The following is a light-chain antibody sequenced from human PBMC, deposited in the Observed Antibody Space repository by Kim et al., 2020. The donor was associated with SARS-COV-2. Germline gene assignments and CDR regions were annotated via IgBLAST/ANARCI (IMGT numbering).Light chain of an antibody. V-gene: IGKV3-15*01. CDR2: GAS. CDR3: QQYNNWPQT. CDR1: QRINSN. Sequence: VSPGERATLSCRASQRINSNLGWYQQKPGQAPRLLIYGASARATGIPARFSGSGSGTEFTLTISSLQSEDFAVYYCQQYNNWPQTFGQWTKVDIK. J-gene: IGKJ1*01.